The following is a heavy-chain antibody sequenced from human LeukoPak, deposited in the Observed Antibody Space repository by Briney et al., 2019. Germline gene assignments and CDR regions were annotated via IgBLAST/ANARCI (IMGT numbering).Heavy chain of an antibody. CDR1: GYSFTSYW. Sequence: GESLKISCKGSGYSFTSYWIGWVRQMPGKGLEWMGIIYPGDSDTRYSPSFQGQVTISADKSISTAYLQWSSLKASDTAMYYCARHSYYGSGRYLGGAFDIWGQGTMVTVSS. CDR3: ARHSYYGSGRYLGGAFDI. V-gene: IGHV5-51*01. D-gene: IGHD3-10*01. J-gene: IGHJ3*02. CDR2: IYPGDSDT.